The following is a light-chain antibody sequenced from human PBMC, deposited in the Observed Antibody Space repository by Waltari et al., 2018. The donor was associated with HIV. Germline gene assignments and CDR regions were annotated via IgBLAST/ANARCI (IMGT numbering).Light chain of an antibody. CDR3: CSYAGSSTYVV. V-gene: IGLV2-23*02. J-gene: IGLJ2*01. CDR1: SSDVGSYTL. Sequence: QSALTQPASVSGSPGQSITLSCPGTSSDVGSYTLVSWYQQHPGKAPKLMIYEVSKRPSGVSNRFSGSKSGNTASLTISGLQAEDEADYYCCSYAGSSTYVVFGGGTKLTVL. CDR2: EVS.